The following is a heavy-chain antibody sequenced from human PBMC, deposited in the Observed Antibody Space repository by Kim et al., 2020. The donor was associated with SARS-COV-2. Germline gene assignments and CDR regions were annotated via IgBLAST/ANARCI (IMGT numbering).Heavy chain of an antibody. CDR2: GST. D-gene: IGHD3-3*01. Sequence: GSTSYAQKFPGRVTMTRDTSTSTVYMELSSLRSEDTAVYYCARGGFFGLNWGQGTLVTVSS. CDR3: ARGGFFGLN. J-gene: IGHJ4*02. V-gene: IGHV1-46*01.